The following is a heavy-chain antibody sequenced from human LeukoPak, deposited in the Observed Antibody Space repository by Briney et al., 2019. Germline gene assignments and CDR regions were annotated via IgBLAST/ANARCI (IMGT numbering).Heavy chain of an antibody. D-gene: IGHD5-24*01. CDR1: GFTFSSYW. CDR3: ARRDGYNWYYFDY. J-gene: IGHJ4*02. Sequence: GGSLRLSCAASGFTFSSYWMSWVRQAPGKGLECVANIKQDGSEKYYVDSVKGRFTISGDNAKNSLYLQMNSLRAEDTAVYYCARRDGYNWYYFDYWGQGTLVTVSS. V-gene: IGHV3-7*01. CDR2: IKQDGSEK.